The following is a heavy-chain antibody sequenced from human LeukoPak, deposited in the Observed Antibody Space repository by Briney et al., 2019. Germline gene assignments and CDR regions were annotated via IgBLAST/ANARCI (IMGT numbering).Heavy chain of an antibody. D-gene: IGHD3-22*01. CDR3: ARHFFPPNYYHSSGYYLDY. CDR1: GYSFISFW. Sequence: GESLKISCKGSGYSFISFWIGWVRQMPGKGLEWMGIIYPGDSDTRYSPSFQGQVTISADKSISTAYLQWSSLKASDTAIYYLARHFFPPNYYHSSGYYLDYWGQGTLVTVSS. J-gene: IGHJ4*02. V-gene: IGHV5-51*01. CDR2: IYPGDSDT.